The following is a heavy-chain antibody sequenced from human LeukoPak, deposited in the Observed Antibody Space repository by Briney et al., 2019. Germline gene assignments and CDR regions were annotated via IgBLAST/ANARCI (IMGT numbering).Heavy chain of an antibody. CDR3: AELGITMIGGV. D-gene: IGHD3-10*02. CDR2: ISYDGSNK. CDR1: GFTFSSYG. V-gene: IGHV3-30*18. J-gene: IGHJ6*04. Sequence: GGSLRLSCAASGFTFSSYGMHWVRQAPGKGLEWVAVISYDGSNKYYADSVKGRFTISRDNSKNSLYLQMNSLRAEDTAVYYCAELGITMIGGVWGKGTTVTISS.